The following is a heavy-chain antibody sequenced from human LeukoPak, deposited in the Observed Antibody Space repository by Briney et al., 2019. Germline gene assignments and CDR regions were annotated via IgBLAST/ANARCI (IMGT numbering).Heavy chain of an antibody. CDR3: ASGADYYDSSGYFDY. D-gene: IGHD3-22*01. CDR1: GGSIGSYY. CDR2: IYTSGST. Sequence: SETLSLTCTVSGGSIGSYYWSWIRQPAGKGLEWIGRIYTSGSTNYNPSLKSRVTMSVDTSKNQFSLKLSSVTAADTAVYYCASGADYYDSSGYFDYWGQGTLVTVSS. J-gene: IGHJ4*02. V-gene: IGHV4-4*07.